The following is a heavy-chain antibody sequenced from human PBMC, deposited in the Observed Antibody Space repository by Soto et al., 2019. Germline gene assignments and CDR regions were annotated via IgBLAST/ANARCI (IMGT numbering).Heavy chain of an antibody. D-gene: IGHD3-3*01. CDR3: ARDRRFLEWLDY. CDR1: GFTFTSYG. V-gene: IGHV3-33*01. J-gene: IGHJ4*02. Sequence: QMHLVESGGGVVQPGRSLTLSCVASGFTFTSYGIHWVRQAPGKGLEWVAVIWYDGSNKYYGDSVKGRFSISRDNSKNTVYLQMNSLRVEDTAVYYCARDRRFLEWLDYWGQGTRVSVSS. CDR2: IWYDGSNK.